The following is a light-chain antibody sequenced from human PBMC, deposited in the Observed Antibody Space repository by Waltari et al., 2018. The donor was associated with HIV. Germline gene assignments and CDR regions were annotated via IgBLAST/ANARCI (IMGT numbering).Light chain of an antibody. Sequence: EIVMTQSPATLCVSPGERVTLSCRASQSVSSNVAWYQQKSGQAPRLLLYDASTRATGVPARFSGSGSVTEFTLTISSLQSEDYALYYCQQYNRVPPWTFGQGTKVESK. J-gene: IGKJ1*01. V-gene: IGKV3-15*01. CDR1: QSVSSN. CDR3: QQYNRVPPWT. CDR2: DAS.